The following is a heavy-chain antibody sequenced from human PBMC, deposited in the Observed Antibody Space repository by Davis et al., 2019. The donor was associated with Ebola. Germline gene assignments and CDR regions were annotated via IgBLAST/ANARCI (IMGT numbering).Heavy chain of an antibody. J-gene: IGHJ4*02. CDR3: ARWSGPEDY. Sequence: GSLRLSCTVSGGSISSYYWSWIRQPPGKGLEWIGYIYYSGSTNYNPSLKSRVTISVDTSKNQFSLKLSSVTAADTAVYYCARWSGPEDYWGQGTLVTVSS. V-gene: IGHV4-59*01. CDR2: IYYSGST. CDR1: GGSISSYY.